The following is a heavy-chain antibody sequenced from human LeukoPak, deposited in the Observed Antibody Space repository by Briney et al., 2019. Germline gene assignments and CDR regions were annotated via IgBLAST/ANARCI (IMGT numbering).Heavy chain of an antibody. J-gene: IGHJ4*02. D-gene: IGHD4-17*01. V-gene: IGHV1-3*01. CDR3: ARDQFYGDNPFDY. CDR2: INAGNGNT. CDR1: GYTFTSYA. Sequence: ASVKVSCKASGYTFTSYAMHWVRQAPGQRLEWMGWINAGNGNTKYSQKLQGRVTITRDTSASTAYMELSSLRSEDTAVYYCARDQFYGDNPFDYWGQGTLVTVSS.